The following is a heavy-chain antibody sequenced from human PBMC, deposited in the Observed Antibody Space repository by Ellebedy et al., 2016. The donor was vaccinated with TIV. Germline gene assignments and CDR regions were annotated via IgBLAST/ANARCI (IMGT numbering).Heavy chain of an antibody. Sequence: PSETLSLTCAASGFTFSSNWMSWVRQAPGKGLELVAKIKEDGSLKYYVDAVKGRFAISRDNAKNSLYLQMNSLRAEDTAVYYCARYGNLGYWGQGTLVTVSS. J-gene: IGHJ4*02. CDR2: IKEDGSLK. CDR3: ARYGNLGY. CDR1: GFTFSSNW. V-gene: IGHV3-7*03. D-gene: IGHD1-1*01.